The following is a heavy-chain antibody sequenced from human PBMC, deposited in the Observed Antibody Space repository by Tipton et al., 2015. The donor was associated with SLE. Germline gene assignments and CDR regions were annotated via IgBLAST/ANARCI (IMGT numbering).Heavy chain of an antibody. CDR1: GGSIGSSSYY. CDR3: ARGSRGVGFDV. J-gene: IGHJ6*02. V-gene: IGHV4-39*07. D-gene: IGHD3-10*01. CDR2: T. Sequence: TLSLTCTVSGGSIGSSSYYWGWIRQPPGKGLEWIGTTNYSPSLKSRVSISVDTSKNHFSLNLYSVTAADTAVYYCARGSRGVGFDVWGHGTTVIVSS.